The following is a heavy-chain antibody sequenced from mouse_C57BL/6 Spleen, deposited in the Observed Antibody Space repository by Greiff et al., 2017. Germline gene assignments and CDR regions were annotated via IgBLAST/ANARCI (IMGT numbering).Heavy chain of an antibody. CDR2: INPNNGGT. CDR1: GYTFTDYN. V-gene: IGHV1-18*01. D-gene: IGHD2-4*01. CDR3: ARGRLYYDYDGGFDY. J-gene: IGHJ2*01. Sequence: DVQLQESGPELVKPGASVKIPCKASGYTFTDYNMDWVKQSHGKSLEWIGDINPNNGGTIYNQKFKGKATLPVDKSSSTAYMELRSLTSEDTAVYYCARGRLYYDYDGGFDYWGQGTTLTVSS.